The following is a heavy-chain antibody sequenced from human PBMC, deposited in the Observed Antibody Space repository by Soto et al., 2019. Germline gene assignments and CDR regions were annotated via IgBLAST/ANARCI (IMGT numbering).Heavy chain of an antibody. CDR3: ARGWGRIFDY. Sequence: QVQLQQWGAGLLKPSETLSLTCAVYGGSFSXYYWXWIRQPPGKGLEWIGEINHSGGANYNPSLXSRVTISVXTSXNQFXLKXSSVTAADTAVYYCARGWGRIFDYWGQGTLVTVSS. V-gene: IGHV4-34*01. D-gene: IGHD7-27*01. J-gene: IGHJ4*02. CDR2: INHSGGA. CDR1: GGSFSXYY.